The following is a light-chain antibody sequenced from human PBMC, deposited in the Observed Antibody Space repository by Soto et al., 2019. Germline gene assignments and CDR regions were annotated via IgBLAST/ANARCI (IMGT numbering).Light chain of an antibody. CDR1: QGISSW. J-gene: IGKJ3*01. Sequence: DVQMTQSPSSVSASVGDRVTITCRASQGISSWLAWYQRKPGKAPKLLIYGASSLQSGVPSRFSGSGSGTDFTLTISSLQPEDFAPYYCQQANSFPFTFGPGTKVDIK. CDR3: QQANSFPFT. CDR2: GAS. V-gene: IGKV1-12*02.